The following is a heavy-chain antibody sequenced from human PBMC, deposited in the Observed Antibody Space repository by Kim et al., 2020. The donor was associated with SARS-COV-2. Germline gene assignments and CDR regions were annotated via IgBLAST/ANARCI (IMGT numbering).Heavy chain of an antibody. J-gene: IGHJ4*02. CDR2: ISGSGGST. Sequence: GGSLRLSCAASGFTFSSYAMSWVRQAPGKGLEWVSTISGSGGSTYYADSVKGRFTISRDNSKNTLYLQMNSLRAEDTAVYYCAKDRVGVVTKFDYWGQGTLVTVSS. D-gene: IGHD3-3*01. V-gene: IGHV3-23*01. CDR1: GFTFSSYA. CDR3: AKDRVGVVTKFDY.